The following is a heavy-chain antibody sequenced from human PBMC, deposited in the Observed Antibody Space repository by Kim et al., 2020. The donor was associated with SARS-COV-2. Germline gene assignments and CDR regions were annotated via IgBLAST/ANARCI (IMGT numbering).Heavy chain of an antibody. CDR1: GFTFSSYA. CDR3: AKAPPLTGGMIFGVVIPPGAFDI. J-gene: IGHJ3*02. CDR2: ISGSGGST. V-gene: IGHV3-23*01. Sequence: GGSLRLSCAASGFTFSSYAMSWVRQAPGKGLEWVSAISGSGGSTYYADSVKGRFTISRDNSKNTLYLQMNSLRAEDTAVYYCAKAPPLTGGMIFGVVIPPGAFDIWGQGTMVTVSS. D-gene: IGHD3-3*01.